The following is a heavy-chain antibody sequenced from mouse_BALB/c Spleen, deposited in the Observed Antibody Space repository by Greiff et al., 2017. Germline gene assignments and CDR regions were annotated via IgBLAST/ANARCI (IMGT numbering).Heavy chain of an antibody. CDR2: IDPETGGT. J-gene: IGHJ2*01. D-gene: IGHD2-4*01. Sequence: VQLQQSGAELVRPGASVTLSCKASGYTFTDYEMHWVKQTPVHGLEWIGAIDPETGGTAYNQKFKGKATLTADKSSSTAYMELRSLTSEDSAVYYCTRGYDYDGFDYWGQGTTLTVSS. V-gene: IGHV1-15*01. CDR3: TRGYDYDGFDY. CDR1: GYTFTDYE.